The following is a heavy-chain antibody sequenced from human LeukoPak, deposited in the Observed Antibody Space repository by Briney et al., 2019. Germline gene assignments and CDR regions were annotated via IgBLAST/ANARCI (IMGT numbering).Heavy chain of an antibody. V-gene: IGHV4-34*01. D-gene: IGHD3-10*01. CDR1: GGSFSGYY. CDR3: ARQSLVRGIIRWFDP. Sequence: SETLSLTCAVYGGSFSGYYWSWIRQPPGKGLEWIGSIYYSGSTYYNPSLESRVAISVDTSNNQFSLKLSSVTAADTALYYCARQSLVRGIIRWFDPWGQGTLVTVSS. CDR2: IYYSGST. J-gene: IGHJ5*02.